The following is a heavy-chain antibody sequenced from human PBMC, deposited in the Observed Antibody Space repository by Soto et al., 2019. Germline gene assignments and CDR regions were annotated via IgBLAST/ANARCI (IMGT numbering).Heavy chain of an antibody. Sequence: LRLSCTASGFTFSDSWMTWVRQAPGKGLEWVARIKPDESEKKYADSVKGRFSISRDNAKNSMYLQMDSLRGEDTAVYYCVRGGSNYASWGQGTLVPVSS. CDR2: IKPDESEK. D-gene: IGHD4-4*01. V-gene: IGHV3-7*01. CDR3: VRGGSNYAS. CDR1: GFTFSDSW. J-gene: IGHJ5*02.